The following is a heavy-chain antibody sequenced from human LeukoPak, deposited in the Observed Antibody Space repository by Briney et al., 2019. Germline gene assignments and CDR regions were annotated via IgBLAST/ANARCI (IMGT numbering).Heavy chain of an antibody. V-gene: IGHV3-7*03. CDR2: IKQDGSEK. J-gene: IGHJ3*02. CDR3: ARRSGFAFDI. CDR1: GFTFSSYW. Sequence: PGGSLRLSCAASGFTFSSYWMSWVRQAPGKGLEWAANIKQDGSEKFYVDSVKGRFTVSRDNAKNSLYLQMTSLRAEDTAVYYCARRSGFAFDIWGQGTMVTVSS.